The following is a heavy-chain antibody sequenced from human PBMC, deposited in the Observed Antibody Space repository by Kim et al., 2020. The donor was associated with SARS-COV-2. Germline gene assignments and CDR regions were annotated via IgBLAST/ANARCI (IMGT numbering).Heavy chain of an antibody. J-gene: IGHJ3*02. CDR2: ISSSSSYI. CDR3: ARELAWLSGAFDI. Sequence: GGSLRLSCAASGFTFSSYSMNWVRQAPGKGLEWVSSISSSSSYIYYADSVKDRFTISRDNAKNSLYLQMNSLRAEDTAVYYCARELAWLSGAFDIWGQGTMVTVSS. V-gene: IGHV3-21*01. D-gene: IGHD3-22*01. CDR1: GFTFSSYS.